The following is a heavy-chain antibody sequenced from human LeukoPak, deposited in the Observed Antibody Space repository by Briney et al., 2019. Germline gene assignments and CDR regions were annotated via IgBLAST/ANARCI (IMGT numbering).Heavy chain of an antibody. CDR3: AREGGEGEGAFDI. V-gene: IGHV1-69*05. J-gene: IGHJ3*02. CDR2: IIPIFGTA. CDR1: VGTFSSYA. Sequence: SVKVSCKASVGTFSSYAISWVRQAPGQGLERVGRIIPIFGTANYAQKCQGRVTITTDESTSTAYMELSSLRSEDTAVYYCAREGGEGEGAFDIWGQGTMVTVSS. D-gene: IGHD1-26*01.